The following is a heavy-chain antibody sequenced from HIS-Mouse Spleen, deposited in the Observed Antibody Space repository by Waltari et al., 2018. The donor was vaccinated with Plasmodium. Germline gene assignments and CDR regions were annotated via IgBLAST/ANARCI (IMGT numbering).Heavy chain of an antibody. Sequence: QLQLQESGPGLVKPSETLALTSTVSAGSLSSSSFYWGWIRQPPGKGLEWIGSIYYSGSTYYNPSLKSRVTISVDTSKNQFSLKLSSVTAADTAVYYCARRGGSYYYFDYWGQGTLVTVSS. J-gene: IGHJ4*02. CDR2: IYYSGST. CDR3: ARRGGSYYYFDY. V-gene: IGHV4-39*01. D-gene: IGHD1-26*01. CDR1: AGSLSSSSFY.